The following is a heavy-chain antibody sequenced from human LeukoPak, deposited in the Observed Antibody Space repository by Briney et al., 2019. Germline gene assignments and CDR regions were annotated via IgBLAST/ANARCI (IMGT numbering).Heavy chain of an antibody. CDR3: AELGITMIGGV. D-gene: IGHD3-10*02. CDR2: IKQDGSEK. V-gene: IGHV3-7*01. J-gene: IGHJ6*04. CDR1: GFTFSSYD. Sequence: PGGSLRLSCVASGFTFSSYDMSWVRQAPGKGLEWVANIKQDGSEKYYVDSVKGRFTISRDNAKNSLYLQMNSLRAEDTAVYYCAELGITMIGGVWGKGTTVTISS.